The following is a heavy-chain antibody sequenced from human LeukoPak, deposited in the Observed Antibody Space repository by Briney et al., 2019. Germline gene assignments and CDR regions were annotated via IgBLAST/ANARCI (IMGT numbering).Heavy chain of an antibody. Sequence: XSYYWGXIRQPPGKGLEWIGSIYYSASPYYTPSLKSRVTISVHTSNNQFSLKLSSVTAADTAVYYCARVTMVRGVLKWFDPWGQGTLVTVSS. CDR3: ARVTMVRGVLKWFDP. CDR1: XSYY. V-gene: IGHV4-39*01. CDR2: IYYSASP. J-gene: IGHJ5*02. D-gene: IGHD3-10*01.